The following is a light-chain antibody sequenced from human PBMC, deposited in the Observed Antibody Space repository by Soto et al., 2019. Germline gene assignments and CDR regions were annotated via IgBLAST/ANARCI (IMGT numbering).Light chain of an antibody. CDR1: QSLLHTNGYTF. CDR2: LGS. CDR3: MQATHWPGT. J-gene: IGKJ1*01. V-gene: IGKV2-28*01. Sequence: DFVMTQSPLSLPVTPGEPASISCTSSQSLLHTNGYTFLDWYLQKPGQSPQLLIYLGSNRASGVPDRFSGSGSDTDFTLKISRVEAEDVAVYYCMQATHWPGTFGQGTKVDIK.